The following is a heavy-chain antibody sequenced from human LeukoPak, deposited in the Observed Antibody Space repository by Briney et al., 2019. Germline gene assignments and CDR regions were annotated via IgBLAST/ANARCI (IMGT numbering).Heavy chain of an antibody. CDR2: ISYDGSNK. J-gene: IGHJ5*02. V-gene: IGHV3-30*18. Sequence: GGSLILSYAAAGFTFSSYGMHWVRPPPGKGLELVAVISYDGSNKYYADSVKGRFTISRDNSKNTRYLQMNSLRAEDTAVYYCAKDRGGVNWFDPWGQGPLVTVSS. D-gene: IGHD3-10*01. CDR1: GFTFSSYG. CDR3: AKDRGGVNWFDP.